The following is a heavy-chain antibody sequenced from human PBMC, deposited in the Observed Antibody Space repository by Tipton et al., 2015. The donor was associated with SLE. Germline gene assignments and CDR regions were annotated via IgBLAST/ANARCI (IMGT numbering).Heavy chain of an antibody. CDR2: IKEDGSET. J-gene: IGHJ4*02. CDR1: GFTLSSYW. Sequence: SLRLSCAASGFTLSSYWMNWVRQAPGKGLQWVGQIKEDGSETYYVGSVKGRFTISRDNSKNTLSLQMNSLRGEDTAVYYCAKVSHTGELDYWGQGTLVTVSS. D-gene: IGHD7-27*01. V-gene: IGHV3-7*01. CDR3: AKVSHTGELDY.